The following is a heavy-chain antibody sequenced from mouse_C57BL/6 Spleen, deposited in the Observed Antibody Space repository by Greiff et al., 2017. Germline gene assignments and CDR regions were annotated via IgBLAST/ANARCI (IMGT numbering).Heavy chain of an antibody. Sequence: QVQLQQSGPGLVQPSQSLSITCTVSGFSLTSYGVHWVRQSPGKGLEWLGVIWRGGSTDYNAAFMSRLSITKDNSTSQVFFKMNSLQADDTAIYYCATSYDYDPSWFAYWGQGTLVTVSA. CDR2: IWRGGST. CDR1: GFSLTSYG. J-gene: IGHJ3*01. D-gene: IGHD2-4*01. V-gene: IGHV2-5*01. CDR3: ATSYDYDPSWFAY.